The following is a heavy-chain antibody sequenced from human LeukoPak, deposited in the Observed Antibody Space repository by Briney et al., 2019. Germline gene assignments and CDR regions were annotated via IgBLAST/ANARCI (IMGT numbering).Heavy chain of an antibody. Sequence: PSETLSLTCTVSGGSISSYFWSWIRQPPGKGLEWIGYIYYTGRTSYNPSLKSRLTISVDTSKNQFSLKLISVTAADTAVYFCAVGTSYYGSEPDYWGQGTLVTVSS. CDR2: IYYTGRT. V-gene: IGHV4-59*08. J-gene: IGHJ4*02. CDR1: GGSISSYF. CDR3: AVGTSYYGSEPDY. D-gene: IGHD3-10*01.